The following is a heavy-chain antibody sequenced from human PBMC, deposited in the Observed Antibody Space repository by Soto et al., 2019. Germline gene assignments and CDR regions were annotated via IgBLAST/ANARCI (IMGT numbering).Heavy chain of an antibody. D-gene: IGHD3-3*02. CDR2: ISSSSYI. Sequence: GGSLRLSCAASGFTFSSYSMNWVRQAPGKGLEWVSSISSSSYIYYADSVKGRFTISRDNAKNSLYLQMNSLRAEDTAVYYCARDVLVSGSYFDYWGQGTLVTVSS. V-gene: IGHV3-21*01. CDR3: ARDVLVSGSYFDY. CDR1: GFTFSSYS. J-gene: IGHJ4*02.